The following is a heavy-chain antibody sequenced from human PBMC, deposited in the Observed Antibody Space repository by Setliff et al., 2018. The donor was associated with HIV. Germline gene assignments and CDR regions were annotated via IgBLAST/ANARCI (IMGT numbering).Heavy chain of an antibody. CDR3: ASRWPAMREFDY. V-gene: IGHV4-4*02. CDR2: IYHSGST. Sequence: SETLSLTCAVSGGSISSRNWWSWVRQPPGKGLEWIGEIYHSGSTNYNPSLKSRVTISVDTSKNQFSLKLSSVTAADTAMYYCASRWPAMREFDYWGQGALVTVSS. D-gene: IGHD2-2*01. CDR1: GGSISSRNW. J-gene: IGHJ4*02.